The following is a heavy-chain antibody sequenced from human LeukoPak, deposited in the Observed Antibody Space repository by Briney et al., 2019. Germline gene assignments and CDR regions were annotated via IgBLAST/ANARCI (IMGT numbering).Heavy chain of an antibody. J-gene: IGHJ4*02. CDR3: ASTGVLNYDILPYYFDY. V-gene: IGHV4-30-4*01. D-gene: IGHD3-9*01. Sequence: SQTLSLTCTVSGGSISSGDYDWSWIRQPPGKGLEWIGYIYYSGSTYYNPSLKSRVTISVDTSKNQFSLKLSSVTAADTAVYYCASTGVLNYDILPYYFDYWGQGTLVTVSS. CDR1: GGSISSGDYD. CDR2: IYYSGST.